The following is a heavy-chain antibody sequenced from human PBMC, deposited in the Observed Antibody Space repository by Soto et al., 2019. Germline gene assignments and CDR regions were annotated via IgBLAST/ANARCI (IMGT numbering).Heavy chain of an antibody. CDR1: GGSISSGDYY. CDR2: IYYSGST. D-gene: IGHD3-3*01. CDR3: ARDKRITIFGVVIEGDPTDYYVMDF. Sequence: PSETLSLTCTVSGGSISSGDYYWSWIRQPPGKGLEWIGYIYYSGSTYYNPSLKSRVTISVDTSKNQFSLKLSSVTAADTAVYYCARDKRITIFGVVIEGDPTDYYVMDFWGQGTTVIVSS. J-gene: IGHJ6*02. V-gene: IGHV4-30-4*01.